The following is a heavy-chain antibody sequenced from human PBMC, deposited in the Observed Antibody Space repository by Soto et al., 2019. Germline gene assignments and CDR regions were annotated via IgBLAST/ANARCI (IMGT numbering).Heavy chain of an antibody. CDR3: VKDEYYDFWSGYPLYYYGMDV. D-gene: IGHD3-3*01. V-gene: IGHV3-64D*06. CDR2: ISSNGGST. Sequence: GGSLRLSCSASGFAFSSYAMHWVRQAPGKGLEYVSAISSNGGSTYYADSVKGRFTISRDNSKNTLYLQMSSLRAEDTAVYYCVKDEYYDFWSGYPLYYYGMDVWGQGTTVTVSS. J-gene: IGHJ6*02. CDR1: GFAFSSYA.